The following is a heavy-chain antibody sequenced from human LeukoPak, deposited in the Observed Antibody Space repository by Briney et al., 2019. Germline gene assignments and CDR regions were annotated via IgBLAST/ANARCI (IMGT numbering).Heavy chain of an antibody. CDR2: IYPNTGGT. V-gene: IGHV1-2*02. CDR3: ATEPAMATGF. Sequence: ASVTVTFMGTGYTFTRYYLHWARQAPGQGLEWMGWIYPNTGGTKSTQKFQGRVSMTRDTSITTAYMEINRLTSDDTAVYYCATEPAMATGFWGQGTLVTVSS. D-gene: IGHD5-24*01. CDR1: GYTFTRYY. J-gene: IGHJ4*02.